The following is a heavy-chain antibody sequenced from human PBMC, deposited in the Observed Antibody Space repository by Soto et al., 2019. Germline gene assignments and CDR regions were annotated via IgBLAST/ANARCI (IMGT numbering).Heavy chain of an antibody. Sequence: QVQLVESGGGVVQPGRSLRLSCAASGFTFSSYGMHWVRQAPGKGLEWVAVIWYDGSNKYYADSVKGRFTISRDNSKNTLYLQMNSLRAEDTAVYYCARETRKYFYYFDYWGQGTLVTVSS. V-gene: IGHV3-33*01. CDR1: GFTFSSYG. CDR3: ARETRKYFYYFDY. J-gene: IGHJ4*02. CDR2: IWYDGSNK.